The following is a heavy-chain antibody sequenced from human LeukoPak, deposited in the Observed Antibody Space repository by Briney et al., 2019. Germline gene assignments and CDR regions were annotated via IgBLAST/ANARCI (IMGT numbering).Heavy chain of an antibody. CDR2: INHSGST. V-gene: IGHV4-34*01. D-gene: IGHD3-22*01. CDR3: ARGEGDSSGYYYYYYYGMDV. Sequence: SETLSLTCAVYGGSFSGYYWSWIRQPPGKGLEWIGEINHSGSTNYNPSLKSRVTISVDTSKNQFSLKLSSVTAADTAVYYCARGEGDSSGYYYYYYYGMDVWGQGNTVTVSS. J-gene: IGHJ6*02. CDR1: GGSFSGYY.